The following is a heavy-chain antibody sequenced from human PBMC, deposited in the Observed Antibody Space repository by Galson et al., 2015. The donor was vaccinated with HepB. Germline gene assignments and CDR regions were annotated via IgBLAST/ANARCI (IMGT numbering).Heavy chain of an antibody. Sequence: GFTFSNYGMHWVRQAPGKGLEWVAVISYDGSNKYYADSVKGRFTISRDNSKNTLYLQMNSLRAGDTALYYCAKDPYLYSALAGTMAGFDYWGQGTLVTVSS. J-gene: IGHJ4*02. V-gene: IGHV3-30*18. D-gene: IGHD6-19*01. CDR3: AKDPYLYSALAGTMAGFDY. CDR1: GFTFSNYG. CDR2: ISYDGSNK.